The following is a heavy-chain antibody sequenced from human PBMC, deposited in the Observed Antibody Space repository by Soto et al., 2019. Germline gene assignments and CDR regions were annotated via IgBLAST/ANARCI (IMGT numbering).Heavy chain of an antibody. D-gene: IGHD6-13*01. CDR3: ARGYILYSSSWYGWFDP. Sequence: SETLSLTCAVYGGSFSGYYWSWIRQPPGKGLEWIGETNHSGSTNYNPSLKSRVTISVDTSKNQFSLKLSSVTAADTAVYYCARGYILYSSSWYGWFDPWGQGTLVTVSS. CDR1: GGSFSGYY. J-gene: IGHJ5*02. CDR2: TNHSGST. V-gene: IGHV4-34*01.